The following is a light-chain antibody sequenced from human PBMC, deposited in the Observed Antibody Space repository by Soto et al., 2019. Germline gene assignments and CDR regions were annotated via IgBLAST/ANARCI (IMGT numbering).Light chain of an antibody. CDR1: QSVDSSF. CDR3: QQYVSSVT. Sequence: EIVLTQSPGSLSLSPGERATLSCRASQSVDSSFFAWYQQKPGQAPRLLIYGASNRATGIPDRFSGRGSGTAFTLTITALEPEDFAVYYCQQYVSSVTFGQGTKVEIK. V-gene: IGKV3-20*01. J-gene: IGKJ1*01. CDR2: GAS.